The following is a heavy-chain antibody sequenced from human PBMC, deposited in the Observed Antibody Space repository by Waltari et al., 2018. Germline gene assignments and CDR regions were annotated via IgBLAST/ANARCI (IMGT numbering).Heavy chain of an antibody. J-gene: IGHJ4*02. V-gene: IGHV4-61*01. CDR1: GGSVSSGSYY. CDR3: ARSYLSPIFDY. Sequence: QVELQESGPGLVKPSETLSLTCTVSGGSVSSGSYYWNWIRQFPGKGLEWIGYIYYITNTNYNPSLESRVTMSVDTSKNQFSRKLSSVTAADTAVYYCARSYLSPIFDYWGQGTLVTVSS. CDR2: IYYITNT.